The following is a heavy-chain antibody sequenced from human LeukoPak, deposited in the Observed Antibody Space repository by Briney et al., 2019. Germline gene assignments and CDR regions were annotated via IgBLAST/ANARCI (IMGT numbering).Heavy chain of an antibody. J-gene: IGHJ4*02. Sequence: GGSLRLSCAASGFTFSSYAMSWVRQAPKKGLEWVSVISASGGSTYYADSVKGRVTISRDNSKNTLFLQMNSLRAEDTAVYYCARRRYSGSSQHFDYWGQGTLVTVSS. V-gene: IGHV3-23*01. CDR1: GFTFSSYA. D-gene: IGHD1-26*01. CDR2: ISASGGST. CDR3: ARRRYSGSSQHFDY.